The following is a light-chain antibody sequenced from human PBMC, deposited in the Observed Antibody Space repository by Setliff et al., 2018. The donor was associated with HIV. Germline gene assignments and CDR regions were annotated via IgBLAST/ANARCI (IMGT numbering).Light chain of an antibody. CDR1: SSDIGRYNY. Sequence: QSALTQPPSASGSPGQSVTISCTGTSSDIGRYNYVSWYQQPPGTAPKVLIYGNTNRPSGVPDRFSGYKSGTSASLAITGLQAEDEADYYCQSYDSSLSGSVFGSGTKVTVL. CDR3: QSYDSSLSGSV. J-gene: IGLJ1*01. CDR2: GNT. V-gene: IGLV1-40*01.